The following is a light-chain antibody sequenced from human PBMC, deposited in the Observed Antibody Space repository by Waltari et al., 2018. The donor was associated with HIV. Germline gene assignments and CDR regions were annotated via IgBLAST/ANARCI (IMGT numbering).Light chain of an antibody. CDR3: YSAADNMGV. CDR1: VLAKSY. V-gene: IGLV3-27*01. Sequence: SYELTQPSSVSVSPGPTTRITCSGDVLAKSYARWFQQKPGQAPVGMIYKDNERPSGIPERFSGSSSGTTVTLTISGAQIEDEADYYCYSAADNMGVLGGGTKLTVL. J-gene: IGLJ3*02. CDR2: KDN.